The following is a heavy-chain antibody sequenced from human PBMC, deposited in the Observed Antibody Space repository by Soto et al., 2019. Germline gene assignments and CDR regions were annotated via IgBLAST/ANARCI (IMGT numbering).Heavy chain of an antibody. Sequence: SETLSLTCTVSSGSIDSFYWSWIRQPAGKGLEWIGRIHSSGTTNYNPSLKSRVTMSVDTSRNQFSLKLTSVTAADTAVYYCARDRIIGTSYSDYWGQGVLVTVSS. J-gene: IGHJ4*02. V-gene: IGHV4-4*07. CDR1: SGSIDSFY. CDR3: ARDRIIGTSYSDY. D-gene: IGHD1-7*01. CDR2: IHSSGTT.